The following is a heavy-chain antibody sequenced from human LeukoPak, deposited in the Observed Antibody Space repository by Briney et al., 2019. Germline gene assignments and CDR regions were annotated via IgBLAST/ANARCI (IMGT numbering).Heavy chain of an antibody. CDR1: GYTFTDYY. V-gene: IGHV1-2*02. Sequence: VASLTVSCKASGYTFTDYYVHWVRQAPGQGLEWMGWINPSSGGTNSAQQFQGRVTMARDTSTSTAYMELSRLTSDDTAMYYCARAAPRDYAGGSWFFDWFDPWGQGTLVTVSS. CDR2: INPSSGGT. J-gene: IGHJ5*02. CDR3: ARAAPRDYAGGSWFFDWFDP. D-gene: IGHD2-15*01.